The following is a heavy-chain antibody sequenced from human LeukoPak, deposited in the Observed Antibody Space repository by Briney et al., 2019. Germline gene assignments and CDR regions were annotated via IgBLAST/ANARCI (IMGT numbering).Heavy chain of an antibody. CDR1: GGSFSGYY. J-gene: IGHJ4*02. CDR3: ARLPYYYDSSGYYGGHYFDY. Sequence: SETLSLTCAVDGGSFSGYYWSWIRQPPGKGLEWIGEINHSGSTNYNPSLKSRVTISVDTSKNQFSLKLSSVTAADTAVYYCARLPYYYDSSGYYGGHYFDYWGQGTLVTVSS. V-gene: IGHV4-34*01. CDR2: INHSGST. D-gene: IGHD3-22*01.